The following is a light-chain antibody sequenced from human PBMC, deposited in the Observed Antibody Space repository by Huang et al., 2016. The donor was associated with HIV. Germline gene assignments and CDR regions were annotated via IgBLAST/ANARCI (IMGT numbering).Light chain of an antibody. CDR2: AAS. Sequence: DIQMTQSPSSLSASVGDRVTITCRASQGLSNSLAWYQQKPGKAPKLLLYAASRLESGVPSRFSGSGSGTDYTLTISSLQPEDFATYHCQQYYSNPTVGPGTKVDI. CDR1: QGLSNS. J-gene: IGKJ3*01. V-gene: IGKV1-NL1*01. CDR3: QQYYSNPT.